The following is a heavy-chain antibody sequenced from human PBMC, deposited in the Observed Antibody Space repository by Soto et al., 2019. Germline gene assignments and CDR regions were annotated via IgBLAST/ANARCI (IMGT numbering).Heavy chain of an antibody. CDR1: GSSFRKYP. V-gene: IGHV3-30-3*01. Sequence: GGSLRLSCAASGSSFRKYPMHWVRQTPDKGLEWLAVISHDGVTKNSADSVKGRFSVSRDNSRNRLYLEMNSLRTEDTAMYYCVRGGYSSSWERLDPWGQGTLVTVSS. CDR2: ISHDGVTK. J-gene: IGHJ5*02. CDR3: VRGGYSSSWERLDP. D-gene: IGHD4-4*01.